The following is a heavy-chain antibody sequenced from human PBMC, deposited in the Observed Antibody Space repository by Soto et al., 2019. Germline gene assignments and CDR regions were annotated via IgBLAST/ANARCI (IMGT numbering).Heavy chain of an antibody. J-gene: IGHJ3*02. CDR1: GYTFTYYV. CDR3: ARESTYYYDSSGDDDAFDI. D-gene: IGHD3-22*01. Sequence: ASVKVSCKASGYTFTYYVMHWVRQAPGQRLEWMGWINVGNGNTKYSQKFQGSVTITRDTSASTAYMELSSLRSEDTAVYYCARESTYYYDSSGDDDAFDIWGQGTMVT. CDR2: INVGNGNT. V-gene: IGHV1-3*01.